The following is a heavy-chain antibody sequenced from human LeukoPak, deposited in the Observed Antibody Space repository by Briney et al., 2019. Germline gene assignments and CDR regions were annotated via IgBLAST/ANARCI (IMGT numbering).Heavy chain of an antibody. CDR1: GYSISSGYY. CDR2: IYHSGST. Sequence: PSETLSLTCAVSGYSISSGYYWGWIRQPPGKGLEWIGSIYHSGSTYYNPSLKRRVTILINTSKNQFSLKLSSVTAADTAVHYCARSNYDFWSGYLNWFDPWGQGILVTVSS. V-gene: IGHV4-38-2*01. D-gene: IGHD3-3*01. J-gene: IGHJ5*02. CDR3: ARSNYDFWSGYLNWFDP.